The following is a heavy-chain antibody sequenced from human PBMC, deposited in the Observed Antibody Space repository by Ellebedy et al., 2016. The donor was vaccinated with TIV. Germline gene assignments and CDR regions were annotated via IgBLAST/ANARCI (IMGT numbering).Heavy chain of an antibody. V-gene: IGHV4-4*02. D-gene: IGHD3-10*01. CDR2: IYHSGST. CDR1: GGSISSSNW. CDR3: ARRGGFNYYYYGMDV. J-gene: IGHJ6*02. Sequence: SETLSLTXAVSGGSISSSNWWSWVRQPPGKGLEWIGEIYHSGSTNYNPSLKSRITISVDTSKNQFSLKLRSVTAADTAVYYCARRGGFNYYYYGMDVWGQGTTVTVSS.